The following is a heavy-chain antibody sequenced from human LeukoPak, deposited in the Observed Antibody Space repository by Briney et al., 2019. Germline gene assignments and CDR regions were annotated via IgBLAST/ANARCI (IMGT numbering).Heavy chain of an antibody. CDR3: AREYSSGRWSWDAFDI. CDR1: GGSISSYC. V-gene: IGHV4-59*12. Sequence: PSETLSLTCTVSGGSISSYCWSWIRQPPGKGLEWIGYIYYSGSTNYNPSLKSRVTISVDTSKNQFSLQLNSVTPEDTAVYYCAREYSSGRWSWDAFDIWGQGTMVTVSS. J-gene: IGHJ3*02. CDR2: IYYSGST. D-gene: IGHD6-19*01.